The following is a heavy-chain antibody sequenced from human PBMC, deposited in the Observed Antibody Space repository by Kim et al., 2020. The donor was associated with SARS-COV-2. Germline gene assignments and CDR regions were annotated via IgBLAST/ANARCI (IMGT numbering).Heavy chain of an antibody. V-gene: IGHV1-2*04. Sequence: NYAQKFQGWVTMTRDTSISTAYMELSRLRSDDTAVYYCARYQDSSGYYDYWGQGTLVTVSS. CDR3: ARYQDSSGYYDY. J-gene: IGHJ4*02. D-gene: IGHD3-22*01.